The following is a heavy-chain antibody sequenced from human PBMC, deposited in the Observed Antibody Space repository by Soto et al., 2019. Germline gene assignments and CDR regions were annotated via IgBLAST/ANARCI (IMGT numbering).Heavy chain of an antibody. Sequence: PSETLSLTCTVSGGSISSYYWSWIRQPPGKGLEWIGYIYYSGSTYYNPSLKSRVTISVDTSKNQFSLKLSSVTAADTAVYYCARGNIVVVTAILTNWFDPWGQGTLVTVSS. CDR2: IYYSGST. V-gene: IGHV4-59*08. J-gene: IGHJ5*02. D-gene: IGHD2-21*02. CDR3: ARGNIVVVTAILTNWFDP. CDR1: GGSISSYY.